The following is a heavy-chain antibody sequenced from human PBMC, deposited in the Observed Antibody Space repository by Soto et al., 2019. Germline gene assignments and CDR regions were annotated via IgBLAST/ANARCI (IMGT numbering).Heavy chain of an antibody. CDR3: ARDGQYCRGGTCYSAHDY. J-gene: IGHJ4*02. CDR1: GGSIGSGDYR. CDR2: IYHSGSS. Sequence: SEPLCLTCTFSGGSIGSGDYRWSWIRQPPGKGLEWIGYIYHSGSSYFNPSLKSRVTISVDTSKNQFSLKLNSVTAADTAVYYCARDGQYCRGGTCYSAHDYWGQGTLVTVSS. D-gene: IGHD2-15*01. V-gene: IGHV4-30-4*01.